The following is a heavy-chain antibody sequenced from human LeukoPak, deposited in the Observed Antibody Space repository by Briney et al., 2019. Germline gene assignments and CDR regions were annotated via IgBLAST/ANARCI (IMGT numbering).Heavy chain of an antibody. Sequence: GGSLRLSCAASGFTFSSYAMSWVRQAPGKGLEWVSAISGSGGSTYYADSVKGRFTISRDNSKNTLYLQMNSLRAEDTAAYYRVGYSSGWYSYYYYGMDVRGQGTTVTVSS. CDR1: GFTFSSYA. J-gene: IGHJ6*02. CDR3: VGYSSGWYSYYYYGMDV. CDR2: ISGSGGST. D-gene: IGHD6-19*01. V-gene: IGHV3-23*01.